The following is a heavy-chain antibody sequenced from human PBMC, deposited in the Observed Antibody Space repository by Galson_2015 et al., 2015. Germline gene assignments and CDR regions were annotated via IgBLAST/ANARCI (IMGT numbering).Heavy chain of an antibody. CDR3: ARDCSSNRSARVCYHYYMDV. J-gene: IGHJ6*03. V-gene: IGHV1-18*01. CDR1: GYTFTSYG. D-gene: IGHD2-2*01. CDR2: ISAYNGKT. Sequence: SVKVSCKASGYTFTSYGISWVRQAPGQGLEWMGWISAYNGKTNYAQKVQGRVTMTTDTSTSTAYMELRSLRSDDTAVYYCARDCSSNRSARVCYHYYMDVWGKGTTVTVSS.